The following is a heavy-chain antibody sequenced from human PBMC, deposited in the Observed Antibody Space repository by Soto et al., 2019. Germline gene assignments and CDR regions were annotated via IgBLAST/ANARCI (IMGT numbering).Heavy chain of an antibody. Sequence: QVQLVESGGGVVQPGGSLRLSCATSGFLFSGYAMHRVRQTPGKGLEWVAVISYDGKEKYYADSAEGRFTISRESSGVTLYLQMSSLRVEDTAVYYCARGRGLAARPQHLDHWGQGTLVTVSS. D-gene: IGHD6-6*01. CDR2: ISYDGKEK. CDR3: ARGRGLAARPQHLDH. J-gene: IGHJ4*02. V-gene: IGHV3-30*04. CDR1: GFLFSGYA.